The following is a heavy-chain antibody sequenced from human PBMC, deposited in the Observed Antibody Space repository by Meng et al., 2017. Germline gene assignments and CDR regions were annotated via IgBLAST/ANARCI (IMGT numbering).Heavy chain of an antibody. CDR3: VRDEDISAAGKLFGDY. CDR2: IDPRSGDT. CDR1: GHTFSASW. D-gene: IGHD6-13*01. J-gene: IGHJ4*02. V-gene: IGHV1-2*06. Sequence: VPHGQAGGDVKNPGGSVKGSCKPSGHTFSASWLHWVRQAPGKGLDWMGRIDPRSGDTQYAQKFQGRVTMTRDTSISTTYMELSRLRSDDTAVYYCVRDEDISAAGKLFGDYWGQGTLVTVSS.